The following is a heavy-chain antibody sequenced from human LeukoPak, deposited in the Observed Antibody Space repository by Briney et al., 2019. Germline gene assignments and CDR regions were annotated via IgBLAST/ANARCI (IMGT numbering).Heavy chain of an antibody. D-gene: IGHD2-15*01. Sequence: SETLSLTCTVSGGSISSYYWSWIRQPPGKGLEWIGYIYHSGSTYYNPSLKSRVTISVDRSKNQFSLKLSSVTAADTAVYYCASHCSGGSCYFPWYFDLWGRGTLVTVSS. CDR3: ASHCSGGSCYFPWYFDL. J-gene: IGHJ2*01. CDR1: GGSISSYY. CDR2: IYHSGST. V-gene: IGHV4-59*12.